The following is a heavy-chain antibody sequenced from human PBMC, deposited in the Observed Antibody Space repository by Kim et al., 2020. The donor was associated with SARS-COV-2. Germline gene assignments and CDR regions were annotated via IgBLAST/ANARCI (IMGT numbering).Heavy chain of an antibody. V-gene: IGHV3-30*03. Sequence: GGSLRLSCAASGFTFSSYGMHWVRQAPGKGLEWVAVISYDGCNKYYADSVKGRFTISRDNSKNTLYLQMNSLRAEDTAVYYCATSYSSSWYAVDYWGQGTLVTVSS. D-gene: IGHD6-13*01. CDR3: ATSYSSSWYAVDY. CDR1: GFTFSSYG. CDR2: ISYDGCNK. J-gene: IGHJ4*02.